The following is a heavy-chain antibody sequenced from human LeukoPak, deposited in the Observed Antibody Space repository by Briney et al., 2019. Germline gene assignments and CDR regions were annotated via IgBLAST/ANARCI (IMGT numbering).Heavy chain of an antibody. CDR1: GFTFGDYA. CDR3: ARVGSPPWSYYYYMDV. Sequence: GGSLRLSCTASGFTFGDYAMSWFRQAPGKGLEWVSYISSSGSTIYYADSVKGRFTISRDNAKNSLYLQMNSLRAEDTAVYYCARVGSPPWSYYYYMDVWGKGTTVTVSS. CDR2: ISSSGSTI. V-gene: IGHV3-11*04. J-gene: IGHJ6*03. D-gene: IGHD1-26*01.